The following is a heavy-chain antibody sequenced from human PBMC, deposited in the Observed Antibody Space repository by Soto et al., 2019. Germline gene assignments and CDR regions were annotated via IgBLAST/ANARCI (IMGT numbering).Heavy chain of an antibody. J-gene: IGHJ5*02. V-gene: IGHV3-66*01. D-gene: IGHD6-19*01. CDR2: IYSGGST. CDR1: GFTVSSYH. Sequence: GGSLRLSCAASGFTVSSYHMSWVRQAPGKGLEWVSVIYSGGSTYYVDSVKGRFTMSRDNSKNTVYLQMNSLRAEDTAVYYCARDLYSSGWLTGFDPWGQGTLVTVSS. CDR3: ARDLYSSGWLTGFDP.